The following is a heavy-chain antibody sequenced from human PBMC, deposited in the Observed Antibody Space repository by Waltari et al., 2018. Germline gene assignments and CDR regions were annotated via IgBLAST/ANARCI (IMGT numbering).Heavy chain of an antibody. CDR3: VKYSGFDYFFDY. CDR2: ISHDGSNK. CDR1: GLIFGTFN. Sequence: QFQLVESGGGVVQPGRSLSTSCAASGLIFGTFNMHWVRQTPGQGLQWVAAISHDGSNKDYADSVKSRFTVSRDNSNNTLYLQINSLRADDTGIYFCVKYSGFDYFFDYWGQGTLVTVSS. D-gene: IGHD5-12*01. V-gene: IGHV3-30*18. J-gene: IGHJ4*02.